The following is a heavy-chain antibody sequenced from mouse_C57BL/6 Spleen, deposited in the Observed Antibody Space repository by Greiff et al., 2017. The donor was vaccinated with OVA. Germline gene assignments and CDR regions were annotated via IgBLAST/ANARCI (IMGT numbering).Heavy chain of an antibody. CDR1: GFSLSTFGMG. J-gene: IGHJ3*01. CDR2: IWWDDDK. D-gene: IGHD2-4*01. V-gene: IGHV8-8*01. Sequence: QVTLKVSGPGILQPSPTLSLTCSFSGFSLSTFGMGVGWIRQPSGKGLDWLAHIWWDDDKYYTPALKSRPIISKDTSKTQVFLKIANVDTADTATYYCARSHDYAAWFAYWGQGTLVTVSA. CDR3: ARSHDYAAWFAY.